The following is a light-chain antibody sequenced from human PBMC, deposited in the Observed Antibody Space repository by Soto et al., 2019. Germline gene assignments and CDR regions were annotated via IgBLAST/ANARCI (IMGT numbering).Light chain of an antibody. CDR1: QCVSGGC. V-gene: IGKV3-20*01. J-gene: IGKJ5*01. CDR3: QQYGSSPPIT. Sequence: TQSPATLSLAPGERATLSCRASQCVSGGCLAWYQKKPGQAPKLLIYGASSRATGIPDRFSGSGSGTDFSLTITGLEPEDFAVYYCQQYGSSPPITFGQGTRLEI. CDR2: GAS.